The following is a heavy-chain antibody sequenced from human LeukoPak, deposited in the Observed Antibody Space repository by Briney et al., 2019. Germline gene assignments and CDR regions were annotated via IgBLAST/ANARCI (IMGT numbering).Heavy chain of an antibody. D-gene: IGHD3-9*01. CDR1: GDTLSSHA. J-gene: IGHJ5*02. CDR3: ARADGYDIWTGYRGWFDP. V-gene: IGHV1-69*13. CDR2: IFPIFGTS. Sequence: SVKVSCKASGDTLSSHAISWARQAPGQGLEWMGGIFPIFGTSNYAQRFQGRVTITADESTSTAYMELSSLRSEDTAVYYCARADGYDIWTGYRGWFDPWGQGTLVTVSS.